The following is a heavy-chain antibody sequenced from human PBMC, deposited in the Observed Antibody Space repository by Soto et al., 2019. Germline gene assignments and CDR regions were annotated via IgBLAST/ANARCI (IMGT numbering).Heavy chain of an antibody. D-gene: IGHD2-2*01. J-gene: IGHJ3*02. CDR2: IYPGDSDT. Sequence: PGASLKISCNASGYSFTSYWICWVRQMPGKGLEWMGIIYPGDSDTRYSPSFQGQVTISAAKSISTAYLQWSSLKASDTAMYYCARGGYVVVPAAIPHDAFDIWGQGTMVTVSS. CDR3: ARGGYVVVPAAIPHDAFDI. CDR1: GYSFTSYW. V-gene: IGHV5-51*01.